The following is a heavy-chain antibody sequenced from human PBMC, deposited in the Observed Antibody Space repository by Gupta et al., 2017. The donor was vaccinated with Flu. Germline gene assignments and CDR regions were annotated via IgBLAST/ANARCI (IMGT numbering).Heavy chain of an antibody. CDR1: GFTFSLPA. Sequence: EVQLLESGGDLVQPGGSLRPSCAASGFTFSLPAITWVSQAPGKGLGWVSGISTSGDGTHYADSVEDPFTISRDNSKNTLYLQMNSLRAEDTAVYYCARDQGTTNYWPLYFDFWGQGTRVTVSS. CDR3: ARDQGTTNYWPLYFDF. CDR2: ISTSGDGT. V-gene: IGHV3-23*01. J-gene: IGHJ4*02. D-gene: IGHD1-7*01.